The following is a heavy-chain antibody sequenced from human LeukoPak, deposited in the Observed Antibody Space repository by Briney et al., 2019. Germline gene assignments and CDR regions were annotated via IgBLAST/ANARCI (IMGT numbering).Heavy chain of an antibody. CDR1: GYSXTSYX. CDR3: ARLLGGAAGILAGFDP. J-gene: IGHJ5*02. D-gene: IGHD6-13*01. CDR2: XXPGDSDT. Sequence: LKISCKGSGYSXTSYXIGWVRXMPGKGLXXMXXXXPGDSDTRYSPSFQGQVTISADKSISTAYLQWSSLKASDTAMYYCARLLGGAAGILAGFDPWGQGTLVTVSS. V-gene: IGHV5-51*01.